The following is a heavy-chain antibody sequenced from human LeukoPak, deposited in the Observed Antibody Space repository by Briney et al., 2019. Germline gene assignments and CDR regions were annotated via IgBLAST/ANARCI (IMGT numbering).Heavy chain of an antibody. CDR1: GYTFTGYY. CDR3: AIIPYSVHSAWEDC. V-gene: IGHV1-2*02. Sequence: ASVKVSCKASGYTFTGYYMHWVRQAPGQGLDWMGWINPNSGGTNYAQKFQGRVTMTRDTSISTAYMELSRLRSDDTAVYYCAIIPYSVHSAWEDCWGQGTLVTVSS. J-gene: IGHJ4*02. D-gene: IGHD1-26*01. CDR2: INPNSGGT.